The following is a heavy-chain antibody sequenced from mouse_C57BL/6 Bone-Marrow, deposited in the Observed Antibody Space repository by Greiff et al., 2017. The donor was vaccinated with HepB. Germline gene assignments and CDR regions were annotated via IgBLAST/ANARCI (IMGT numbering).Heavy chain of an antibody. V-gene: IGHV1-74*01. Sequence: VQLQQPGAELVKPGASVKVSCKASGYTFTSYWMHWVKQRPGQGLEWIGRIHPSDSDTNYNQKFKGKATLTVDKSSSTAYMQLSSLTSEDSAVYSCAKRSLTGASYWYFDVWGTGTTVTVSS. CDR3: AKRSLTGASYWYFDV. J-gene: IGHJ1*03. D-gene: IGHD4-1*01. CDR1: GYTFTSYW. CDR2: IHPSDSDT.